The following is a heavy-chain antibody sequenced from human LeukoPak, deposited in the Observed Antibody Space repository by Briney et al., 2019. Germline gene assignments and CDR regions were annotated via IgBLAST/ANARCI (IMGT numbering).Heavy chain of an antibody. Sequence: ASVKVPCKASGYTFTSYAMHWVRQAPGQRLEWMGWINAGNGNTKYSQKFQGRVTITRDTSASTAYMELSSLRSEDTAVYYCARATEHSGWVYWGQGTLVTVSS. V-gene: IGHV1-3*01. CDR3: ARATEHSGWVY. CDR2: INAGNGNT. D-gene: IGHD6-19*01. J-gene: IGHJ4*02. CDR1: GYTFTSYA.